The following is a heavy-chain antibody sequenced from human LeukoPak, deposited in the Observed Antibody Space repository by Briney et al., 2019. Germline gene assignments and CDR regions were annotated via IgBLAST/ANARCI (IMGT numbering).Heavy chain of an antibody. D-gene: IGHD3-16*01. Sequence: SETLSLTCTVSGGSISSGSYYWSWIRQPAGRGLEWIGRIYTSASTNYHPSLKSRVTISVDTSKTQFSLKLSSVTAADTAVYYCARGGKASEDYWGQGTLVTVSS. CDR2: IYTSAST. CDR1: GGSISSGSYY. V-gene: IGHV4-61*02. J-gene: IGHJ4*02. CDR3: ARGGKASEDY.